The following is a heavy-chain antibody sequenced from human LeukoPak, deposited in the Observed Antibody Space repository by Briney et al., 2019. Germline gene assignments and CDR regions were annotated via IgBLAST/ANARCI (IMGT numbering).Heavy chain of an antibody. CDR3: ARDYCSSTSCYRAHRRRGDYYYYYMDV. CDR2: INTDGSSA. D-gene: IGHD2-2*01. CDR1: GFTFSGYW. V-gene: IGHV3-74*01. Sequence: GGSLRLSCAASGFTFSGYWMHWVRQGPGKGLVWVSRINTDGSSASYADSVKGRFTISRDNAKNTLYLQMNSLRAEDTAVYYCARDYCSSTSCYRAHRRRGDYYYYYMDVWGKGTTVTVSS. J-gene: IGHJ6*03.